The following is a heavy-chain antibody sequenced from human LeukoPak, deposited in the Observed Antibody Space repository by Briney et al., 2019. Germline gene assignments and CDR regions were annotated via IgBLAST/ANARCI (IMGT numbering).Heavy chain of an antibody. D-gene: IGHD1-26*01. CDR1: GGTFSSYA. CDR3: AGRRDGSPYPMDY. Sequence: SVKVSCKASGGTFSSYAISWVRQAPGQGLEWMGGIIPIFGTANYAQKLQGRVTITTDESTSTAYLELSGLRSEDTAVYYCAGRRDGSPYPMDYWGQGSLVTVSS. J-gene: IGHJ4*02. V-gene: IGHV1-69*05. CDR2: IIPIFGTA.